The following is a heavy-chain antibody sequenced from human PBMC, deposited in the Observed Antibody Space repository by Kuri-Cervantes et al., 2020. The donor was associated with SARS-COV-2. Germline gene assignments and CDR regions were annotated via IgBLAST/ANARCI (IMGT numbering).Heavy chain of an antibody. V-gene: IGHV1-46*01. CDR2: INPSGGST. D-gene: IGHD2-15*01. CDR1: GYTFTSYY. J-gene: IGHJ6*02. Sequence: ASVKVSCKASGYTFTSYYMHWVRQAPGQGLEWMGIINPSGGSTSYAQKFQGRVTMTRDTSTSTVYMELSSLRSEDTAVYYCAGASNIVCARGGSCYYYYGMDVWGQGTTVTVSS. CDR3: AGASNIVCARGGSCYYYYGMDV.